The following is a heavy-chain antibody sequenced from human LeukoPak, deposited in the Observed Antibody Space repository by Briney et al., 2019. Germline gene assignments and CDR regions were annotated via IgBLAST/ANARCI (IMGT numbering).Heavy chain of an antibody. CDR2: INHSGST. CDR1: GGSFSGYY. J-gene: IGHJ6*03. CDR3: ARMISTDYMDV. Sequence: SSETLSLTCAVYGGSFSGYYWSWIRQPPGKGLEWIGEINHSGSTNYNPSLKSRVTISVDTSKNQFSLKLSSVTAADTAVYYCARMISTDYMDVWGKGTTVTVSS. V-gene: IGHV4-34*01. D-gene: IGHD3-16*01.